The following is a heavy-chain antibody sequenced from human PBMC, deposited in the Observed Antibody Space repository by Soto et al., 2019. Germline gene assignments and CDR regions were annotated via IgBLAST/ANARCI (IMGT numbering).Heavy chain of an antibody. CDR1: GFTFYNYF. D-gene: IGHD1-26*01. Sequence: QVQLVQSGAEVKKPGASVKVSCKASGFTFYNYFFHWVRQAPRQGLEWMGIISPYDGSTNYEQSLQGRVTTTSDTSTSTVYMELSSLRSEDTAVYYCARGDGRGSTGFYYYYGMDVWGHGTTVTVSS. V-gene: IGHV1-46*02. CDR3: ARGDGRGSTGFYYYYGMDV. CDR2: ISPYDGST. J-gene: IGHJ6*02.